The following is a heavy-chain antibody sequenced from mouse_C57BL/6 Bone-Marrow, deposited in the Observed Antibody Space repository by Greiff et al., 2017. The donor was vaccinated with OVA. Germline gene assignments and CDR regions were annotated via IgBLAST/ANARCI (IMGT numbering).Heavy chain of an antibody. V-gene: IGHV14-4*01. Sequence: VQLQQSGAELVRPGASVKLSCTASGFNIKDDYMHWVKQRPEQGLEWIGWIDPENGDTEYASKFQGKATITADTSSNTAYLQLSSLTSEDTAVYYCTTIANYFDYWGQGTLVTVSA. D-gene: IGHD2-1*01. J-gene: IGHJ3*01. CDR2: IDPENGDT. CDR1: GFNIKDDY. CDR3: TTIANYFDY.